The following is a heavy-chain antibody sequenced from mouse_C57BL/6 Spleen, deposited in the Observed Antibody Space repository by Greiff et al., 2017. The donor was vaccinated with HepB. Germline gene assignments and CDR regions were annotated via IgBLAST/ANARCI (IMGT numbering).Heavy chain of an antibody. D-gene: IGHD1-1*01. CDR3: ARKFGIYYGSSYYFDY. V-gene: IGHV1-26*01. J-gene: IGHJ2*01. CDR2: INPNNGGT. CDR1: GYTFTDYY. Sequence: VQLKQSGPELVKPGASVKISCKASGYTFTDYYMNWVKQSHGKSLEWIGDINPNNGGTSYNQKFKGKATLTVDKSSSTAYMELRSLTSEDSAVYDCARKFGIYYGSSYYFDYWGQGTTLTVSS.